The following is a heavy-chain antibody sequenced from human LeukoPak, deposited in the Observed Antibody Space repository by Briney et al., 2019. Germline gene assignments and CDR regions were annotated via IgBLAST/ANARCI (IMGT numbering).Heavy chain of an antibody. CDR1: GGSFSGYY. J-gene: IGHJ4*02. Sequence: PSETLSLTCAVYGGSFSGYYWSWIRQPPGKGLEWIGEINHSGSTNYNPSLKSRVTISVDTSKNQFSLKLSSVTAADTAVYYCASRSRYCSSTSCRPLDDYWGQGTLVTVSS. CDR2: INHSGST. V-gene: IGHV4-34*01. D-gene: IGHD2-2*01. CDR3: ASRSRYCSSTSCRPLDDY.